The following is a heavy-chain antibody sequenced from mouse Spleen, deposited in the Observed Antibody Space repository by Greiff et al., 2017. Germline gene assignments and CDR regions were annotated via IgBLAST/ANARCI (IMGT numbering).Heavy chain of an antibody. CDR1: GFSLTSYG. J-gene: IGHJ4*01. V-gene: IGHV2-2*01. CDR2: IWRGGST. CDR3: ARDEYEAMDY. D-gene: IGHD2-4*01. Sequence: QVQLQQSGPGLVQPSQSLSISCTVSGFSLTSYGVHWVRQSPGKGLEWLGVIWRGGSTDYNAAFISSLSTSNDNDKRQVFFKRNSLQAGDTAIGFCARDEYEAMDYRGQGTSGTGSS.